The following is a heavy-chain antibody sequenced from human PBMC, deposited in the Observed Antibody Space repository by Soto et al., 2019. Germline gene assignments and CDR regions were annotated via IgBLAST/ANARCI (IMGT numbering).Heavy chain of an antibody. CDR1: GGSISSGGYS. V-gene: IGHV4-30-2*01. CDR2: IYHSGST. D-gene: IGHD1-26*01. CDR3: ASRYYVLDAFDI. J-gene: IGHJ3*02. Sequence: PSETLSLTCAVSGGSISSGGYSWSWIRQPPGKGLEWIGYIYHSGSTYYNPSLKSRVTISVDRSKNQFSLKLSSVTAADTAVYYCASRYYVLDAFDIWGQGTMVTVSS.